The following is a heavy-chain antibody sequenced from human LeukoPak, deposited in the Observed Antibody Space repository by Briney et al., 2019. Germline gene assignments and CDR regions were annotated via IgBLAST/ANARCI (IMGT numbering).Heavy chain of an antibody. CDR3: ARLYDFWSGFYPYYFDF. CDR1: GYSFTSYW. J-gene: IGHJ4*02. D-gene: IGHD3-3*01. V-gene: IGHV5-51*01. CDR2: IYPGDSDP. Sequence: GESLKISCKGSGYSFTSYWIGWVRQMPGKGLEWMGIIYPGDSDPKYNSSFQGQVTISADKSISTAYLQWSSLRTSDTAVYYCARLYDFWSGFYPYYFDFWGQGTRVTVSS.